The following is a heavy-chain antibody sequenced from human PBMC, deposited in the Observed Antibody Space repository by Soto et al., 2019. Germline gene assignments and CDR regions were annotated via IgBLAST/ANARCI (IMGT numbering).Heavy chain of an antibody. CDR3: ANSIITMIVVDHGAEYFEY. Sequence: GGSLRHSCAASGFTFSTYAMAWVRQAPGKGLEWVSGVSASGLNTDYADPVKGRFYISRDNAKNTVSLHMNSLRAEDTALYYCANSIITMIVVDHGAEYFEYWGQGTLVTVSS. V-gene: IGHV3-23*01. CDR2: VSASGLNT. D-gene: IGHD3-22*01. CDR1: GFTFSTYA. J-gene: IGHJ1*01.